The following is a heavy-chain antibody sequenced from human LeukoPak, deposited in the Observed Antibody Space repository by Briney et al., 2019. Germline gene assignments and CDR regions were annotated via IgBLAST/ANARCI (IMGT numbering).Heavy chain of an antibody. CDR3: AKASAMIVVVSKHFDY. CDR2: ISVSGGST. Sequence: PGGSLRLSCAASGFTFSSYAMSWVRQAPGKGLEWVSAISVSGGSTYYADSVKGRFTISRDNSKNTLYLQMNSLRAEDTAVYYCAKASAMIVVVSKHFDYWGQGTLVTVSS. V-gene: IGHV3-23*01. D-gene: IGHD3-22*01. J-gene: IGHJ4*02. CDR1: GFTFSSYA.